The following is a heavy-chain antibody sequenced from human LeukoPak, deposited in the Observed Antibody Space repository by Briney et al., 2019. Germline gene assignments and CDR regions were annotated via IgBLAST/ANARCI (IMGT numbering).Heavy chain of an antibody. V-gene: IGHV3-15*01. J-gene: IGHJ4*02. D-gene: IGHD2-2*01. CDR1: GITFSNAW. CDR2: IKSKTDVGTT. CDR3: STVIWSSRASWYADY. Sequence: PGGSLRLSCASSGITFSNAWMSWVRQAAGKGLEWVGRIKSKTDVGTTDYAAPVKGRFTISRDGAKHTLYLQVTRLRGVGTGLLYRSTVIWSSRASWYADYWGQGTRVSV.